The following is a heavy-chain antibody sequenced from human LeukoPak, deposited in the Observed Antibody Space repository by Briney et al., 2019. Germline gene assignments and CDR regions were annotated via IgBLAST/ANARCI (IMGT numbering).Heavy chain of an antibody. J-gene: IGHJ6*03. D-gene: IGHD2-2*01. CDR2: IDHSEST. V-gene: IGHV4-34*01. CDR3: ARGPYCSTTSCYEGYYYYYYMDV. Sequence: PSETLSLTCAVYGGSFSGYYWTWIRQPPGKGLEWIGEIDHSESTNYNPSLTSRVTISVDTSTNHLSLKLSSVTAADTAVYYCARGPYCSTTSCYEGYYYYYYMDVWGKGTTVTVSS. CDR1: GGSFSGYY.